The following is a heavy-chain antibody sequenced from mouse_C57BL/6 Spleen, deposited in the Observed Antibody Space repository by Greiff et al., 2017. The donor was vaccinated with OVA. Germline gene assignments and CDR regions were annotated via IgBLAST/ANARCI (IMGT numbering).Heavy chain of an antibody. CDR1: GYTFTDYE. J-gene: IGHJ3*01. CDR2: IDPETGGT. D-gene: IGHD4-1*01. CDR3: TPGTRAWFAY. Sequence: QVQLQQSGAELVRPGASVTLSCKASGYTFTDYELHWVKQPPVHGLEWMGAIDPETGGTAYNQKFKGKAILTADKSSRPAYMELCSLTSEDSSDYYCTPGTRAWFAYWGQGTLVTVSA. V-gene: IGHV1-15*01.